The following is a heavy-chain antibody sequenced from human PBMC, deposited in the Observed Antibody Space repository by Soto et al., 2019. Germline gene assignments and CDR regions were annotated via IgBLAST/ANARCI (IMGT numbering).Heavy chain of an antibody. Sequence: ASVQVSCKVSGYTLTELSMHWVRQAPGKGLEWMGGFDPEDGETIYAQKFQGRVTMTEDTSTDTAYMELSSLRSEDTAVYYCATDRVVRGVIITPHGAFDIWGQGTMVTVSS. CDR2: FDPEDGET. J-gene: IGHJ3*02. CDR1: GYTLTELS. CDR3: ATDRVVRGVIITPHGAFDI. D-gene: IGHD3-10*01. V-gene: IGHV1-24*01.